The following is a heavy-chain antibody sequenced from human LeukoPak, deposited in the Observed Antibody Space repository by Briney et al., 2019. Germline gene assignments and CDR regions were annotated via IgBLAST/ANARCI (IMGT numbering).Heavy chain of an antibody. CDR1: GGSISSGDYY. V-gene: IGHV4-30-4*08. Sequence: PSETLSLTCTVSGGSISSGDYYWSWIRRPPGKGLEWFGYIYYSGSTYYNPSLKSRVVMSMDTSKNQFSLKLNSVIAADTAVYYCAREARYYGSPIDWGQGSLVIVSS. J-gene: IGHJ4*02. D-gene: IGHD3-10*01. CDR2: IYYSGST. CDR3: AREARYYGSPID.